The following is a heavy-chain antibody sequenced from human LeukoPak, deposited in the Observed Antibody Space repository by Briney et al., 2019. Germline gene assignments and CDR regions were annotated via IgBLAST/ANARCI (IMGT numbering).Heavy chain of an antibody. Sequence: PSETLSLTCTVSGGSISSGDYYWSWIRQPPGKGLEWIGYIYYSGSTYYNPSLKSRVTISVDTSKNQFSLKLSSVTAADTAVYYCARELYSSSSADYWGQGTLVTVSS. CDR3: ARELYSSSSADY. J-gene: IGHJ4*02. D-gene: IGHD6-6*01. CDR1: GGSISSGDYY. V-gene: IGHV4-30-4*08. CDR2: IYYSGST.